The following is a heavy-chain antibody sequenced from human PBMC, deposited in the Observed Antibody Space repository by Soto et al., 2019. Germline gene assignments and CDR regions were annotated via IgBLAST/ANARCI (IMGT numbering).Heavy chain of an antibody. J-gene: IGHJ6*02. V-gene: IGHV3-11*01. CDR3: ARDARYASSSYGFDV. Sequence: QVQLVESGGGLVKPGGSLRLSCVASGFTFSDYYMSWIRQAPGKGLEWVSYISNSRHAIYYADSVKGRFTVSRDNSNNSMSLQMDSLRADDTAIYYCARDARYASSSYGFDVWGQGTTVSVSS. D-gene: IGHD6-13*01. CDR2: ISNSRHAI. CDR1: GFTFSDYY.